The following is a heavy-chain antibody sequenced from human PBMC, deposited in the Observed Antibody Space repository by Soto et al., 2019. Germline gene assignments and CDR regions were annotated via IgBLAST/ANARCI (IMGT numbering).Heavy chain of an antibody. CDR2: IIPIFGTA. D-gene: IGHD6-13*01. J-gene: IGHJ4*02. V-gene: IGHV1-69*13. CDR3: ATHKYSSSNPAPFFDY. Sequence: SVKVSCKASGGTFSSYAISWVRQAPGQGLEWMGGIIPIFGTANYAQKFQGRVTITADESTSTAYMELSSLRSEDTAVYYCATHKYSSSNPAPFFDYWGQGTLVTSPQ. CDR1: GGTFSSYA.